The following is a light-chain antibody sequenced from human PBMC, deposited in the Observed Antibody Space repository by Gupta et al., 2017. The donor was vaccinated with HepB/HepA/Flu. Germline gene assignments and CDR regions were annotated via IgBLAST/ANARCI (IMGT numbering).Light chain of an antibody. CDR1: QGIKRD. CDR2: AAS. J-gene: IGKJ1*01. Sequence: AIQMTRSPSSLSASVGDRVTITCRASQGIKRDLGWYQHKPGKAPKLLIFAASSLQTGVPSRFSGSGSGTDFSLTISSLQPEDFATYYCLQDYSYPRTFGQGTKVEIK. V-gene: IGKV1-6*01. CDR3: LQDYSYPRT.